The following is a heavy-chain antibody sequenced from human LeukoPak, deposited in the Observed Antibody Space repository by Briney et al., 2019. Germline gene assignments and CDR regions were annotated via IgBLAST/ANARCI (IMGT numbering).Heavy chain of an antibody. Sequence: SETLSLTCTVSGGSISNYYWSWIRQSPGKGLKWIGYIYYSGSTNYNPSLKSRVTISVDTSKNQFSLKLTSVTAADTAVYYCARHGGWLAGARNWGQGTLVTVSS. D-gene: IGHD6-19*01. CDR3: ARHGGWLAGARN. J-gene: IGHJ4*02. V-gene: IGHV4-59*08. CDR2: IYYSGST. CDR1: GGSISNYY.